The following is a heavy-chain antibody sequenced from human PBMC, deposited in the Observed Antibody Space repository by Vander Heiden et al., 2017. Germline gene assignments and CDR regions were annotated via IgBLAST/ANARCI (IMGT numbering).Heavy chain of an antibody. Sequence: EVQLVESGGGLVKPGGSLRLSCAASGFTFSSYSMNWGRQAPGKGLEWVSSISSSSSYINYEDSVKGRFTIPRDKAKNSLYLQMNSLRAEDTAVYYCARVEGGSYYDILTGRGGMDVWGQGTTVTVSS. J-gene: IGHJ6*02. V-gene: IGHV3-21*01. D-gene: IGHD3-9*01. CDR3: ARVEGGSYYDILTGRGGMDV. CDR2: ISSSSSYI. CDR1: GFTFSSYS.